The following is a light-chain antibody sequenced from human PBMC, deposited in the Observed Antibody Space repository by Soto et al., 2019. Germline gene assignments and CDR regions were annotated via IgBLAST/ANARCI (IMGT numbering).Light chain of an antibody. CDR1: QYINTR. CDR2: QTS. J-gene: IGKJ1*01. Sequence: EIVLTQSPATLSSFPGDRVTLSCRASQYINTRLAWYQHRPGQAPRLLIYQTSIRAAGIPARFSASGSGTEFTLIIRVVQPEDFALYYCHQRQSWPRTFGQGTKVDI. CDR3: HQRQSWPRT. V-gene: IGKV3-11*01.